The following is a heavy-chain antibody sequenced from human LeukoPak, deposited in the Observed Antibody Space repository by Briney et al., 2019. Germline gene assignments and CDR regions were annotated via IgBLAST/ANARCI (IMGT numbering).Heavy chain of an antibody. J-gene: IGHJ2*01. Sequence: SQTLSLTCAVSGGSISSGGYSWSWIRQPPGKGLEWIGYIYHSGSTYYNPSLKSRVTISVDRSKNQFSLKLSSVTAADTAVYYCARSPPIYSGCTYFDLWGRGTLVTVSS. CDR1: GGSISSGGYS. CDR3: ARSPPIYSGCTYFDL. CDR2: IYHSGST. V-gene: IGHV4-30-2*01. D-gene: IGHD5-12*01.